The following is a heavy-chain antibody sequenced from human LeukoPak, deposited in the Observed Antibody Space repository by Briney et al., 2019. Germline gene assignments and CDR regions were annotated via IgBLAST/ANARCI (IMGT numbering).Heavy chain of an antibody. CDR1: GFTFRSYA. CDR3: ARVVTTSED. CDR2: INSDGSNT. D-gene: IGHD1-14*01. V-gene: IGHV3-74*01. Sequence: GSLRLSCAASGFTFRSYAMSWVRQTPGKGLVWVSRINSDGSNTSYADSVKGRFMISRDNAKNTLYLQMNSLRAEDTAVYYCARVVTTSEDWGXXTLVTVSS. J-gene: IGHJ4*01.